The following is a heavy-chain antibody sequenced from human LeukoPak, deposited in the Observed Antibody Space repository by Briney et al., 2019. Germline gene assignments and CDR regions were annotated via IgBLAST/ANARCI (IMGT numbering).Heavy chain of an antibody. CDR1: GGTFSSYA. CDR3: ARDRYDFARSLDV. CDR2: NIPIFGTA. J-gene: IGHJ6*04. D-gene: IGHD3-3*01. V-gene: IGHV1-69*05. Sequence: SVKVSCKASGGTFSSYAIGWVRQAPGQGLEWMGGNIPIFGTANYAQKFQGRVTITTDESASTAYMELSSLRSEDTAVYYCARDRYDFARSLDVWGKGTTVTVSS.